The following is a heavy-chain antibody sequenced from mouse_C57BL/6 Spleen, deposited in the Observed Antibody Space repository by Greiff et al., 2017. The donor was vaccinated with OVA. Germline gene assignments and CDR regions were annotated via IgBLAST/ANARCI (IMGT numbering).Heavy chain of an antibody. J-gene: IGHJ3*01. CDR1: GYAFTNYL. Sequence: VQLQQSGAELVRPGTSVKVSCKASGYAFTNYLIEWVKQRPGQGLEWIGVINPGSGGTNYNEKFKGKATLTADKSSSTAYMHLSSLTSEDSAVYFCARIHDYYSSYWGQGTLVTVSA. CDR2: INPGSGGT. CDR3: ARIHDYYSSY. D-gene: IGHD1-1*02. V-gene: IGHV1-54*01.